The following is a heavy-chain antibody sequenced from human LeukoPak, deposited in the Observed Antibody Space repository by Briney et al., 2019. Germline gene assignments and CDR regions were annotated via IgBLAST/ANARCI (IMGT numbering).Heavy chain of an antibody. CDR2: MYYSGST. D-gene: IGHD3-22*01. V-gene: IGHV4-30-4*01. J-gene: IGHJ5*02. CDR1: GGSISSGDYY. CDR3: ARPYYYDSRIDP. Sequence: SETLSLTCTVSGGSISSGDYYWSWIRQPPGKGLEWIAYMYYSGSTYFNPSLKSRVTMSADTSKNQLSLKLSSVTAADTAVYYCARPYYYDSRIDPWGQGILVTVSS.